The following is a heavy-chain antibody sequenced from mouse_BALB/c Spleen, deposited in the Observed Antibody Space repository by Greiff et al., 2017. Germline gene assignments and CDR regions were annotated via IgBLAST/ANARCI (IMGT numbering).Heavy chain of an antibody. D-gene: IGHD2-4*01. CDR2: ISYDGSN. J-gene: IGHJ4*01. CDR1: GYSITSGYY. V-gene: IGHV3-6*02. Sequence: EVKLQESGPGLVKPSQSLSLTCSVTGYSITSGYYWNWIRQFPGNKLEWMGYISYDGSNNYNPSLKNRISITRDTSKNQFFLKLNSVTTEDTATYYCAREGYDYRAMDYWGQGTSVTVSS. CDR3: AREGYDYRAMDY.